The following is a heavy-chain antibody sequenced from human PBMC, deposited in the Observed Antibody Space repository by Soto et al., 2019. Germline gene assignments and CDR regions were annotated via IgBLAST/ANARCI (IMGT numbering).Heavy chain of an antibody. Sequence: PGGSLRLSCVISGFTFSNYWMTWVRQAPGKGLEWVANIKPDGTEKYYVDSVKGRFTISRDNAKNSLFLQMNSLRAEDTAVYYCARDRYSYYDFWSGSLPYYYYGMDVWGQGTTVTVSS. CDR1: GFTFSNYW. V-gene: IGHV3-7*01. J-gene: IGHJ6*02. CDR3: ARDRYSYYDFWSGSLPYYYYGMDV. CDR2: IKPDGTEK. D-gene: IGHD3-3*01.